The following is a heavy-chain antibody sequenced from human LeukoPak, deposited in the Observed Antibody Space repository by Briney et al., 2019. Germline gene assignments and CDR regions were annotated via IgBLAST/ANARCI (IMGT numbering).Heavy chain of an antibody. D-gene: IGHD6-13*01. V-gene: IGHV6-1*01. Sequence: SQTLSLTCAISGDSVSINSAAWNWIRQSPSRGLEWLGRTYYRSKRYNDYAVAVKSRITINPNTSKNQFSLPLSSVTPENTAVYYCARDLGSSRYRTSGYFDYWGQGTVVSVSS. J-gene: IGHJ4*02. CDR3: ARDLGSSRYRTSGYFDY. CDR1: GDSVSINSAA. CDR2: TYYRSKRYN.